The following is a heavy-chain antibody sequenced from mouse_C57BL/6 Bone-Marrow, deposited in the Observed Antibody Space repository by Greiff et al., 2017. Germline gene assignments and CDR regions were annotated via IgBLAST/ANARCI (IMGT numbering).Heavy chain of an antibody. CDR3: TTWNYSNYGY. Sequence: VQLQQSGAELVRPGASVKLSCTASGFNFKDDYMHWVKQRPEQGLEWIGWIDPDNGDTEYASKFQGKATITADTSSNTAYLQLSSLTSEDTAVYYYTTWNYSNYGYWCQGTTLTVSA. V-gene: IGHV14-4*01. CDR2: IDPDNGDT. CDR1: GFNFKDDY. J-gene: IGHJ2*01. D-gene: IGHD2-5*01.